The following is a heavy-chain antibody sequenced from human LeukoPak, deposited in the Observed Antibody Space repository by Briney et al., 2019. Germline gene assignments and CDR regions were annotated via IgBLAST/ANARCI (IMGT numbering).Heavy chain of an antibody. D-gene: IGHD1/OR15-1a*01. V-gene: IGHV4-39*07. CDR2: IYYSGST. CDR3: ARYQGTALTWGLPFDP. CDR1: GGSISSSSYY. Sequence: PSETLSLTCTVSGGSISSSSYYWGWVRQPPGKGLEWIGSIYYSGSTYYNPSLKSRVTISVDTSKNQFSLKLSSVTAADTAVYFCARYQGTALTWGLPFDPWGQGTLVTVSS. J-gene: IGHJ5*02.